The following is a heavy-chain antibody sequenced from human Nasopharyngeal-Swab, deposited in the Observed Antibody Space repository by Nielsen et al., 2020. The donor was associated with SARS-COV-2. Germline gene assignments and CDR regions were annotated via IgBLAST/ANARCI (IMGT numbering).Heavy chain of an antibody. CDR3: ARGASGYYDFWSGYYRYYYYYYMDV. CDR2: IKHDGSEK. J-gene: IGHJ6*03. V-gene: IGHV3-7*01. D-gene: IGHD3-3*01. Sequence: WIRQSPGKGLEWVSNIKHDGSEKYYVDSVKGRFTISRDNAKNSLYLQMNSLRAEDTAVYYCARGASGYYDFWSGYYRYYYYYYMDVWGKGTTVTVSS.